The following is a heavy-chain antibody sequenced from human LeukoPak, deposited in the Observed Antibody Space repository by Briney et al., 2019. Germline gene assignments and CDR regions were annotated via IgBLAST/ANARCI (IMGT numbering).Heavy chain of an antibody. J-gene: IGHJ4*02. Sequence: GGSLRLSCAASGFTFSSYAMTWVRQAPGKGLEWVASIRQDGSEKYYVDSVKGRFTISRDNAKNSLFLQMNSLRAEDTAVYYCATRLTSGWNGFDDWGQGTLVTVSS. D-gene: IGHD6-19*01. CDR3: ATRLTSGWNGFDD. V-gene: IGHV3-7*03. CDR1: GFTFSSYA. CDR2: IRQDGSEK.